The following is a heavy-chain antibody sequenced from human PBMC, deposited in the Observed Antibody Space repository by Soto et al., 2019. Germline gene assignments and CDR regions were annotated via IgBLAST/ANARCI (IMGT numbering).Heavy chain of an antibody. D-gene: IGHD6-19*01. V-gene: IGHV3-30*03. Sequence: PGGSLRLSCAASGFAFTNYGIHRVRQAPGKGLEWVAHISNDGSKKFYGDSVKGRFTISRDNSENTVYLQMTSLRPDDTAVFYCARDVAMPTGLGLGYWGQGTLVTVSS. CDR3: ARDVAMPTGLGLGY. CDR1: GFAFTNYG. J-gene: IGHJ4*02. CDR2: ISNDGSKK.